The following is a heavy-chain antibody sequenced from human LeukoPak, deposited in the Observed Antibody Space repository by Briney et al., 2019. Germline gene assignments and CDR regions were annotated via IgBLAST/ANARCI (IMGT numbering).Heavy chain of an antibody. V-gene: IGHV4-59*08. CDR3: ARQWYYDSIDS. D-gene: IGHD3-22*01. CDR1: GGSISSYY. J-gene: IGHJ4*02. Sequence: SETLSLTCTVSGGSISSYYWSWIRQPPGKGLEWIGYIYYSGSTNYNPSLKSRVTISIDTSKNQFSLRLSSVTAADTAMYYCARQWYYDSIDSWGQGTLVTVSS. CDR2: IYYSGST.